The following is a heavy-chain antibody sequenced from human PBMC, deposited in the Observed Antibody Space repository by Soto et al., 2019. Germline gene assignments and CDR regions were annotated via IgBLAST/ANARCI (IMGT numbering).Heavy chain of an antibody. CDR3: ARVPRQQEATLGFDP. CDR1: GGSIGSGDYY. CDR2: IYYSGNT. D-gene: IGHD1-1*01. J-gene: IGHJ5*02. Sequence: PSETLCLTCTVSGGSIGSGDYYWSWIRRPPGKCLEWTGYIYYSGNTYYNPSLNSRLTISLDTSKNQFSLNLSSVTAADTAVYFCARVPRQQEATLGFDPWGQGTLVPVSS. V-gene: IGHV4-30-4*01.